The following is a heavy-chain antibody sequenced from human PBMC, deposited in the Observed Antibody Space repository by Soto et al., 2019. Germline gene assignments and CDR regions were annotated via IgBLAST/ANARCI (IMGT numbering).Heavy chain of an antibody. D-gene: IGHD6-13*01. CDR1: GFTFSSYG. Sequence: GGSLRLSCAASGFTFSSYGMHWVRQAPGKGLEWVAVISYDGSNKYYADSVKGRFTISRDNSKNTLYLQMNSLRAEDTAVYYCAKEAYSSSWSLDYWGQGTLVTVSS. CDR2: ISYDGSNK. J-gene: IGHJ4*02. CDR3: AKEAYSSSWSLDY. V-gene: IGHV3-30*18.